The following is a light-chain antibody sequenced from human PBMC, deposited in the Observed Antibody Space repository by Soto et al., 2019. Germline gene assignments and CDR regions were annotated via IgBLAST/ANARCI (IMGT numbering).Light chain of an antibody. J-gene: IGKJ1*01. CDR2: DAS. V-gene: IGKV3-11*01. Sequence: EIEMTQSPATLSMSPGDGATLSCRASQSVSSNLAWYQQKPGQAPRLLIYDASNRATAIPARFSGSGSGTDFTLTISSLEPEDFAVYYCQQRSSWPWTFGQGTKVDIK. CDR1: QSVSSN. CDR3: QQRSSWPWT.